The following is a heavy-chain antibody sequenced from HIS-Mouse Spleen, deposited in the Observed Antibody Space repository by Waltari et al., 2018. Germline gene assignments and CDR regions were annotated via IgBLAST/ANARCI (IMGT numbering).Heavy chain of an antibody. D-gene: IGHD3-3*01. CDR3: ARDRGRFLEWLLYRWAYYYYGMDV. CDR1: GFTFSSYA. CDR2: ITYGGSKK. J-gene: IGHJ6*02. V-gene: IGHV3-30*04. Sequence: QVQLVESGGGVVQPGRSLRLSCAASGFTFSSYAMHWVRQAPGKGLEWVAVITYGGSKKHHAASVKGRLTISRDNSYNTLYLQRNSLRAEDTAVYYCARDRGRFLEWLLYRWAYYYYGMDVWGQGTTVTVSS.